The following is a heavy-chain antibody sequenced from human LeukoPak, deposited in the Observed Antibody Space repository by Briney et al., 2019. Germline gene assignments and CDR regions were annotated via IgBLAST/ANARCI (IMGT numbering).Heavy chain of an antibody. Sequence: KASETLSLTCTVSGGSISSYYWSWIRQPPGKGLEWIGYIYYSGSTNYNPSLKSRVTISVDTSMNQFSLKLSSVTAADTAVYYCARAPPTQGYYDFWSGYWTFGWFDPWGQGTLVTVSS. CDR3: ARAPPTQGYYDFWSGYWTFGWFDP. CDR1: GGSISSYY. CDR2: IYYSGST. D-gene: IGHD3-3*01. J-gene: IGHJ5*02. V-gene: IGHV4-59*01.